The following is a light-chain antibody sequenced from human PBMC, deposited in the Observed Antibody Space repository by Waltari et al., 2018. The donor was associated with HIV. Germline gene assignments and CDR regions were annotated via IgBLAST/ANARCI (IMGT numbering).Light chain of an antibody. Sequence: EIVLTQSPGTLSSSPGERATLSCRASQSVSSDYLAWYQQKPGQTPRLLIFGASSRATGIPDRFSGSGSGTDFTLTISRLEPEDFAVYFCQQYGSSPYTFGQGTILEIK. CDR2: GAS. CDR3: QQYGSSPYT. CDR1: QSVSSDY. V-gene: IGKV3-20*01. J-gene: IGKJ2*01.